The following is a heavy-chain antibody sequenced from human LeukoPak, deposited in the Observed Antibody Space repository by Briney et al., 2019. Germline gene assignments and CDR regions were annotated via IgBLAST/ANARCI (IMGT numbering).Heavy chain of an antibody. J-gene: IGHJ5*02. CDR1: GYTFTSYG. CDR3: ARDSTMVRGVIDWFDP. D-gene: IGHD3-10*01. Sequence: ASVKVSCKASGYTFTSYGISWVRQAPGQGLEWMGWISTYNGNTNYAQKFQGRVTMTTDTSTSTAYMELRSLRSDDTAVYYCARDSTMVRGVIDWFDPWGQGTLVTVSS. V-gene: IGHV1-18*01. CDR2: ISTYNGNT.